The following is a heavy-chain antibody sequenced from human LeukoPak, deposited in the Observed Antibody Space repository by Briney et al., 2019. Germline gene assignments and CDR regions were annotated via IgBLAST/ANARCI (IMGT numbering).Heavy chain of an antibody. CDR1: GFTFSSYG. Sequence: GGSLRLSCAASGFTFSSYGMHWVRQAPGKGLEWVAFIRYDGSNKYYADSVKGRFTISRDNSKNTLYLQMNSLRAEDTAVYYCAKDPSFRPGYFDYWGQGTLVTVSS. CDR2: IRYDGSNK. J-gene: IGHJ4*02. V-gene: IGHV3-30*02. CDR3: AKDPSFRPGYFDY.